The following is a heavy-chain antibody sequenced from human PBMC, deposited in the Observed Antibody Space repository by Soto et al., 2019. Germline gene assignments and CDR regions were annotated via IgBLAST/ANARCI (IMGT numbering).Heavy chain of an antibody. V-gene: IGHV1-69*01. J-gene: IGHJ6*02. D-gene: IGHD3-3*01. CDR3: ARIPGIRFFPPVDV. Sequence: SVMISCTSSGYTVSDFYIHWVRQAPGQGLEWMGGINPIFGTANYAQKFQGRVTITADESTSTAYMELSSLRSEDTAVYYCARIPGIRFFPPVDVWGQGTTVTVSS. CDR2: INPIFGTA. CDR1: GYTVSDFY.